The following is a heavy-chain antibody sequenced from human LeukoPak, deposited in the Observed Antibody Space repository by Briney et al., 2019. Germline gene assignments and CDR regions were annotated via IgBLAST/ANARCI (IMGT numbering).Heavy chain of an antibody. CDR1: GGSISSYC. CDR3: ARGGTNRAFDY. Sequence: SETLSLTCTVSGGSISSYCWSWVRQPPGKGLEWIGYIFYSGSTNYNPSLKSRVTISVDTSKNQFSLKLTSVTAADTAVYYCARGGTNRAFDYWGQGTLVTVSS. CDR2: IFYSGST. J-gene: IGHJ4*02. V-gene: IGHV4-59*01. D-gene: IGHD1-14*01.